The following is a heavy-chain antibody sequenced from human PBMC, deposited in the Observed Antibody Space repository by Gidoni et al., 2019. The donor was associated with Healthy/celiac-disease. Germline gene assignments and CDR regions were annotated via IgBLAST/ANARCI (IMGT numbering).Heavy chain of an antibody. Sequence: QVQLQQWGAGLLKPSETLSLTCAVYGGSFSGYYWSWIRQPPGKGLEWLGEINHRGSTNYNPSLKSRVTISVDTSKNQFSLKLSSVTAADTAVYYCARGAMIVVVIDYFDYWGQGTLVTVSS. J-gene: IGHJ4*02. CDR2: INHRGST. CDR1: GGSFSGYY. CDR3: ARGAMIVVVIDYFDY. V-gene: IGHV4-34*01. D-gene: IGHD3-22*01.